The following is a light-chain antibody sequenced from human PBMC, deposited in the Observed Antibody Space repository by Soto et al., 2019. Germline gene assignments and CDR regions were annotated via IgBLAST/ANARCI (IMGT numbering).Light chain of an antibody. CDR2: EVS. Sequence: QSVLTQPASVSGSPGQWITISCTGSINDIGSYDYVSWYQQHPGKAPKLIISEVSNRPPGVSNRFSGSKSGNAASLTISGLQAEDEADYYCTSFARGISILFGGGTKVTVL. V-gene: IGLV2-14*01. CDR3: TSFARGISIL. J-gene: IGLJ2*01. CDR1: INDIGSYDY.